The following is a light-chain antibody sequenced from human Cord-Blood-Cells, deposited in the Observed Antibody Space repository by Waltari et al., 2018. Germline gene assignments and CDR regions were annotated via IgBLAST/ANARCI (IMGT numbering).Light chain of an antibody. Sequence: QSALTQPRSVSGSPVQSVTISCPGTSSDVGGYTYVSWYQQHPGKAPKLMIYDVSKRPSGVPDRFSGSKSGNTASLTISGLQAEDEADYYCCSYAGSYTYVFGTGTKVTVL. V-gene: IGLV2-11*01. J-gene: IGLJ1*01. CDR2: DVS. CDR1: SSDVGGYTY. CDR3: CSYAGSYTYV.